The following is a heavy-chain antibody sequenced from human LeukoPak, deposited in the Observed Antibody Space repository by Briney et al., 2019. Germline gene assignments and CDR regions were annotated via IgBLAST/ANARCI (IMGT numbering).Heavy chain of an antibody. Sequence: PGGSLRLSCAASGFTFSSYAMSWVRQAPGKGLEWVSAISGSGGSTYYADSVKGRFTISRDNSKNTLYLQMNSLRAEDTAVYYCVWGVTRAMRVGATTGNWFDPWGQGTLVTVSS. V-gene: IGHV3-23*01. CDR3: VWGVTRAMRVGATTGNWFDP. D-gene: IGHD1-26*01. CDR2: ISGSGGST. CDR1: GFTFSSYA. J-gene: IGHJ5*02.